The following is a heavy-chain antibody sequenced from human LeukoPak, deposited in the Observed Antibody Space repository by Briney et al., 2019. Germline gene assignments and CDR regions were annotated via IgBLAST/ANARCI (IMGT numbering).Heavy chain of an antibody. CDR1: GYTFINYG. Sequence: ASVKVSCKASGYTFINYGISWVRQAPGQGLEWMGWISAENGNTGYVENLQGRVTMTTDTSSSTVYMELSSLRSEDTAVYYCAREGPGGSYYKTFDYWGQGTLVTVSS. CDR3: AREGPGGSYYKTFDY. V-gene: IGHV1-18*01. J-gene: IGHJ4*02. CDR2: ISAENGNT. D-gene: IGHD1-26*01.